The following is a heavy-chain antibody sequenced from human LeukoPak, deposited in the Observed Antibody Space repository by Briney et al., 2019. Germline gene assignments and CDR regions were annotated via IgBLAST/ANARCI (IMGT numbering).Heavy chain of an antibody. CDR3: TFGSGSSH. D-gene: IGHD3-10*01. Sequence: GGSLKLSCAASGFTFSGSAMHWVRPASGKGLEWVGRIRSKANNYATAYAASVTGRFTISRDDSKNTAYLQMNSLKTEDTAVYYCTFGSGSSHWGQGTLVTVSS. V-gene: IGHV3-73*01. CDR1: GFTFSGSA. J-gene: IGHJ1*01. CDR2: IRSKANNYAT.